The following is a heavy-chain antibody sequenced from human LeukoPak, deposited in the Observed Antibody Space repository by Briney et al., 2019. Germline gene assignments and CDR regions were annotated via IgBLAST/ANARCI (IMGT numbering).Heavy chain of an antibody. V-gene: IGHV4-34*01. D-gene: IGHD2-2*02. CDR2: INHSGST. Sequence: SETLSLTCAVYGGSFSGYYWSWIRQPPGKGLEWIGEINHSGSTNYNPSLKSRVTISVDTSKNQFSLKLSSVTAADTVVYYCARVTNCSSTSCYIDYWGQGTLVTVSS. J-gene: IGHJ4*02. CDR3: ARVTNCSSTSCYIDY. CDR1: GGSFSGYY.